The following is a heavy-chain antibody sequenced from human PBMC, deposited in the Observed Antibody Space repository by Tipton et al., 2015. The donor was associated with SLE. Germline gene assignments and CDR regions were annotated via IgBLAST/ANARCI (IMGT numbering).Heavy chain of an antibody. CDR3: ARANGFDWLSD. CDR1: GGSISSYY. D-gene: IGHD3-9*01. Sequence: LRLSCTVSGGSISSYYWSWIRQTPGEGLEWLGSISHSGNAYYNPSLKSRVSMSIDTSKNRVLLRLGSVTAADAAVYYCARANGFDWLSDWGQGTLVTVSS. V-gene: IGHV4-59*04. CDR2: ISHSGNA. J-gene: IGHJ4*02.